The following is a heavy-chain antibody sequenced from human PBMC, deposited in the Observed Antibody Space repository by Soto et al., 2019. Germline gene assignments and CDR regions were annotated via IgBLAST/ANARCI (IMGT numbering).Heavy chain of an antibody. CDR1: GFTFSSYA. Sequence: GGSLRLSCAASGFTFSSYAMSLVRQPPGKGLEWVSGVSGSGDRTHHADSVKGRFTVSRDNSKTTVYLQMDSLRGEDTAVYYCACLAWFGDPVPPFDCWGQGIVVTVSS. D-gene: IGHD3-10*01. CDR2: VSGSGDRT. CDR3: ACLAWFGDPVPPFDC. V-gene: IGHV3-23*01. J-gene: IGHJ4*02.